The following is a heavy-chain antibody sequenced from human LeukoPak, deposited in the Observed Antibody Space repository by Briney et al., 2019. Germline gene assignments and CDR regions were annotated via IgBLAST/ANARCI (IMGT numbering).Heavy chain of an antibody. V-gene: IGHV7-4-1*02. Sequence: ASVKVSCKASGYTFTSYAMNWVRQAPGQGLEWMGWVNTNTGNPTYAQGFTGRFVFSLDTSVSTAYLQISSLKAEDTAIYYCARESGPILGLWSTVDYWGQGTLVTVSS. J-gene: IGHJ4*02. D-gene: IGHD5-18*01. CDR2: VNTNTGNP. CDR1: GYTFTSYA. CDR3: ARESGPILGLWSTVDY.